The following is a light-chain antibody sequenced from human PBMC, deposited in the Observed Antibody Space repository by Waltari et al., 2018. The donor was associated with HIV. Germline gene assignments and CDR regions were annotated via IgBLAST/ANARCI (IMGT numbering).Light chain of an antibody. V-gene: IGLV1-47*01. CDR2: RSD. CDR1: SSNIGSNY. CDR3: AAWDDSLSAWV. J-gene: IGLJ3*02. Sequence: QSVLTQPPSESGTPGQRVSISCSGSSSNIGSNYVYWYQQLPGTDPKLLMDRSDVRPSGVPDRSPGSKSGTSASLAVSWLRSEDESYYYCAAWDDSLSAWVFGGGTKLTVL.